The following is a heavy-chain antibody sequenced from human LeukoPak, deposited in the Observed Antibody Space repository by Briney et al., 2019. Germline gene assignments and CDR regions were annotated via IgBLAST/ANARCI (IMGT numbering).Heavy chain of an antibody. D-gene: IGHD3-3*01. Sequence: PSETLSLTCTVSGGSISSYYWSWIRQPPGKGLEWIGYIYYSGSTNYNPSLKSRVTISVDTSKNQFSLKLSSVTAADTAVYYCARGEFWSGYYLGYWGQGTLVTVSS. V-gene: IGHV4-59*01. CDR2: IYYSGST. CDR3: ARGEFWSGYYLGY. J-gene: IGHJ4*02. CDR1: GGSISSYY.